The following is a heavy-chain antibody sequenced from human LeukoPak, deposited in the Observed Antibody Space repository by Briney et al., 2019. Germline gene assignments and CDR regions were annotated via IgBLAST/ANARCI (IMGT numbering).Heavy chain of an antibody. D-gene: IGHD3-3*01. CDR1: GYTFTSYY. J-gene: IGHJ4*02. CDR3: ARGVPMYYDFWRAFREPIDY. CDR2: INPSGGST. Sequence: ASVKVSCKASGYTFTSYYMHWVRQAPGQGLEWMGIINPSGGSTSYAQKFQGRVTMTRDTSTSTVYMELSSLRSEDTAVYYCARGVPMYYDFWRAFREPIDYWGQETLVTVSS. V-gene: IGHV1-46*01.